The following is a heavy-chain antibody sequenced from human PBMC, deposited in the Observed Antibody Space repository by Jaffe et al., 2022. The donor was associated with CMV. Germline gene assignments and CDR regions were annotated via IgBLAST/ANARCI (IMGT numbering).Heavy chain of an antibody. D-gene: IGHD1-26*01. CDR3: ARDGRLRGDYYYYMDV. CDR2: INAGNGNT. V-gene: IGHV1-3*01. J-gene: IGHJ6*03. CDR1: GYTFTSYA. Sequence: QVQLVQSGAEVKKPGASVKVSCKASGYTFTSYAMHWVRQAPGQRLEWMGWINAGNGNTKYSQKFQGRVTITRDTSASTAYMELSSLRSEDTAVYYCARDGRLRGDYYYYMDVWGKGTTVTVSS.